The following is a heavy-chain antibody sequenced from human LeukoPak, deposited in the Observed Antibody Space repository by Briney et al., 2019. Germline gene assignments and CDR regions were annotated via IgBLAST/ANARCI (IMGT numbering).Heavy chain of an antibody. V-gene: IGHV3-30*02. J-gene: IGHJ4*02. CDR2: IRYDGSNK. Sequence: GGSLRLSCAASGFTFSSYGMHWVRQAPGKGLEWVAFIRYDGSNKYYADSVKGRFTISRDNSKNTLYLQMNSLRAEDTAVYYCAKDCSTSCYLGTGSFDYWGQGTLVTVSS. CDR1: GFTFSSYG. D-gene: IGHD2-2*01. CDR3: AKDCSTSCYLGTGSFDY.